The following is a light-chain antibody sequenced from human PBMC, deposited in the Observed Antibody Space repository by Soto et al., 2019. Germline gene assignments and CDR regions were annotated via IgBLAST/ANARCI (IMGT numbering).Light chain of an antibody. CDR2: GAS. CDR1: QSVSSSS. Sequence: EIVLTQSPGTLSLSPGERATLSFRASQSVSSSSLAWYQQMPGQAPRLLIYGASRKATGFPDRFSVCGSGTDFTLTISRLEPEDFAVYYCQQYGSLSWTFGQGTKVDIK. J-gene: IGKJ1*01. CDR3: QQYGSLSWT. V-gene: IGKV3-20*01.